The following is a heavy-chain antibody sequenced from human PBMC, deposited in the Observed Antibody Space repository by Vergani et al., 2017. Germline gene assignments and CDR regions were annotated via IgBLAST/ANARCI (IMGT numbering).Heavy chain of an antibody. CDR2: VDPEDGET. D-gene: IGHD4-17*01. V-gene: IGHV1-69-2*01. Sequence: VQLVQSGAEVKKPGASVRVSCKASGYTFTNYHMHWVPQAPGKGLEWMGLVDPEDGETIYAEKFQGRVTITADTSTDTAYMELSSRRSEDTAVYYCATVPDYGDYHYYFDYWGQGTLVTVSS. CDR3: ATVPDYGDYHYYFDY. J-gene: IGHJ4*02. CDR1: GYTFTNYH.